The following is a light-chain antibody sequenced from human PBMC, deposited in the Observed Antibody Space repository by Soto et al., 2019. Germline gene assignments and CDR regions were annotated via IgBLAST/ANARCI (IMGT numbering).Light chain of an antibody. Sequence: QSVLTQPPSASGSPGQSVTISCTGTSSDVGGYNYVSWYQQHPGKAPKLMIYDVSKRPSGVPDRFSGSKSGNTASLTVSGLQAEDEADYYCNSYAGSNNVLFGGGTKLTVL. CDR2: DVS. CDR3: NSYAGSNNVL. CDR1: SSDVGGYNY. J-gene: IGLJ2*01. V-gene: IGLV2-8*01.